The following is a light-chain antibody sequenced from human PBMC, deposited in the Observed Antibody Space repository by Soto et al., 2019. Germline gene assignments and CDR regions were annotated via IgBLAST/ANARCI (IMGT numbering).Light chain of an antibody. Sequence: EIVMTQSPATLSLSPGERATLSCRASQSVSSYLAWYQQKPGQAPRLLIYDASNRATGIPARFSGSGSGTDITLNISSLEPEDSAVYYCQQRSNWPPSITFGQGTRLEIK. J-gene: IGKJ5*01. CDR2: DAS. V-gene: IGKV3-11*01. CDR3: QQRSNWPPSIT. CDR1: QSVSSY.